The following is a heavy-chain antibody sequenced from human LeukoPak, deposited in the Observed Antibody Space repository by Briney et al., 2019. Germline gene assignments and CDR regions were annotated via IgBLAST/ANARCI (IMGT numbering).Heavy chain of an antibody. J-gene: IGHJ5*02. CDR2: INPSGGST. V-gene: IGHV1-46*01. CDR1: GYTFTSYY. D-gene: IGHD3-3*01. Sequence: ASVKVSCKASGYTFTSYYMHWVRQAPGQGLEWMGIINPSGGSTSYAQKFQGRVTMTRDTSTSTVYMELSSLRSEDTAVYYCARDFSRTYLYYDSWSGYYNWFDPWGQGTLVTVSS. CDR3: ARDFSRTYLYYDSWSGYYNWFDP.